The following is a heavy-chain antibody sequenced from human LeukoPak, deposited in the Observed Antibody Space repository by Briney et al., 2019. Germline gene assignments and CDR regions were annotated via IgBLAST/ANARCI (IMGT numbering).Heavy chain of an antibody. CDR3: ARGGGYSYGLGYYYYYGMDV. Sequence: PGESLKISCEGSGYSFSSYWIGWVRQMPGKGLEWMGIIYPGDSDTRYSPSFQGQVTISADKSISTAYLQWSSLKASDTAMYYCARGGGYSYGLGYYYYYGMDVWGQGTTVTVSS. CDR2: IYPGDSDT. V-gene: IGHV5-51*01. CDR1: GYSFSSYW. D-gene: IGHD5-18*01. J-gene: IGHJ6*02.